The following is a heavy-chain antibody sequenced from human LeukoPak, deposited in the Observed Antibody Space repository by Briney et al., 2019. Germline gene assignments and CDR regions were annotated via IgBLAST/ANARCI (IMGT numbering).Heavy chain of an antibody. V-gene: IGHV1-69*05. CDR2: IIPIFGTA. Sequence: SVKVSCKASGGTFSSYAISWVRQAPGQGLEWMGGIIPIFGTANYAQKFQGRVTMTRDTSISTAYMELSRLRSDDTAVYYCARDGSSAYYYYYYMDVWGKGTTVTVSS. CDR3: ARDGSSAYYYYYYMDV. D-gene: IGHD6-6*01. CDR1: GGTFSSYA. J-gene: IGHJ6*03.